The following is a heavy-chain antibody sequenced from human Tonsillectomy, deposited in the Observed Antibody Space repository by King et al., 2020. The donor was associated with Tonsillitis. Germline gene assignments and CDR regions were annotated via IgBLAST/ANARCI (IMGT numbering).Heavy chain of an antibody. V-gene: IGHV3-30*18. CDR2: ISYDGITK. Sequence: VQLVESGGGVVQPGRSLRLSCAASGFTFSRYGMQWVRQAPGKGLEWVAVISYDGITKYYADSVKGRFTISRDNSKNTLYLQMNSLRPEDTAVYYCAKEGTVRVSSYFDYWGQGTLITVSS. D-gene: IGHD4-17*01. J-gene: IGHJ4*02. CDR3: AKEGTVRVSSYFDY. CDR1: GFTFSRYG.